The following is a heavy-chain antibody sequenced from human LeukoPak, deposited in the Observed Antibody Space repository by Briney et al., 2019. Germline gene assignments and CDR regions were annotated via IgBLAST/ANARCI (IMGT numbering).Heavy chain of an antibody. J-gene: IGHJ5*02. CDR1: AYTFTGYY. Sequence: GASVKVSCKASAYTFTGYYMHWVRQAPGQGLEWMGWIYPNSGGTNYAQKFQGRVTMTRDTSISTAYMELSRLRSDDTAVYYCARDESWFDPWGQGTLVTVSS. CDR2: IYPNSGGT. V-gene: IGHV1-2*02. CDR3: ARDESWFDP.